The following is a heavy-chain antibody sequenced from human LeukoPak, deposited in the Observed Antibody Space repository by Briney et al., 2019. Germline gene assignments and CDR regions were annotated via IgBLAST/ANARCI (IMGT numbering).Heavy chain of an antibody. Sequence: SQTLSLTCAISGDSFSSNSAAWNWIRQSPGRGLEGLGRTYYRAEWYNDYAVCVKSRITINPDTSKNQFSLQLNSVTPEDTAVYYCSRVHKAFDGARDAFDIWGQGTMVTVSS. J-gene: IGHJ3*02. CDR1: GDSFSSNSAA. CDR3: SRVHKAFDGARDAFDI. D-gene: IGHD3-10*01. CDR2: TYYRAEWYN. V-gene: IGHV6-1*01.